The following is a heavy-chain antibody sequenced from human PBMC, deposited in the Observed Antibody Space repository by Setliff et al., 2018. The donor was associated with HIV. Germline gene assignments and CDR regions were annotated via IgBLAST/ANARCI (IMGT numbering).Heavy chain of an antibody. J-gene: IGHJ6*02. D-gene: IGHD5-12*01. CDR1: GFTFSSYA. CDR3: AVRDIVARRGGGYYGMDV. Sequence: PGGSLRLSCASSGFTFSSYAMTWVRQAPGKGLECVAVISGSGGDTYYADSVKGRFVISREKSKSTLYLQMNSLRAEDTAVYYCAVRDIVARRGGGYYGMDVWGQGTTVTVSS. V-gene: IGHV3-23*01. CDR2: ISGSGGDT.